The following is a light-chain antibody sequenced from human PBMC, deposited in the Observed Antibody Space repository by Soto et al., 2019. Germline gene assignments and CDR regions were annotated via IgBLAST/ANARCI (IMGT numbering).Light chain of an antibody. J-gene: IGKJ1*01. V-gene: IGKV1-5*01. CDR2: DAS. Sequence: DIQMTQSPSTLSASVGDRVTITCRASQSISSWLAWYQQKPGKAPKLLIYDASILESGVPSRSSGSVSVTEFTLTISSLQADDFATYSCQQYKTFGQGTKVEIK. CDR3: QQYKT. CDR1: QSISSW.